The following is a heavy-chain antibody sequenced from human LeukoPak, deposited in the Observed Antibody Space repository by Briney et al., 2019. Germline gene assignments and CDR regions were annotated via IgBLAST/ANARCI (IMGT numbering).Heavy chain of an antibody. J-gene: IGHJ4*02. D-gene: IGHD3-10*01. CDR3: VKTSGARFDY. CDR2: TYYRSQWYF. CDR1: GDSVSSNSAT. V-gene: IGHV6-1*01. Sequence: SQTLSLTRAISGDSVSSNSATWNWIRQSPSRGLEWLGRTYYRSQWYFDYALSVKSRIILSPDTSKNQVSLQLDSVTPEDTAVYYCVKTSGARFDYWGQGTLVTVSS.